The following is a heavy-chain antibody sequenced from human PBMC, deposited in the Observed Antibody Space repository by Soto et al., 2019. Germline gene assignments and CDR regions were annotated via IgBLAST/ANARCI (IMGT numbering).Heavy chain of an antibody. CDR3: AKYSPTTVTTRYYGMDV. V-gene: IGHV1-2*02. Sequence: GXSVKVSCNASGYTFTGYYIHWVRQAPVQGLEWMGWINPNSGGTIYSQKFQGRATMTRDTSISTAYMELSRLRSDDTAVYYCAKYSPTTVTTRYYGMDVWGQGTTVTAP. CDR1: GYTFTGYY. CDR2: INPNSGGT. J-gene: IGHJ6*02. D-gene: IGHD4-17*01.